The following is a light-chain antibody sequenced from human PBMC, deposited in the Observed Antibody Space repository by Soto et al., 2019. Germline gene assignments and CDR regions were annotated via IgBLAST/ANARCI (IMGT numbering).Light chain of an antibody. V-gene: IGLV2-14*01. CDR3: SSHTSGSTRV. CDR2: EVT. J-gene: IGLJ1*01. Sequence: QSALTQPASVSGSPGQSIAISCTGTSGDVGGYDYASWYQQHPDKAPKLMIYEVTKRPSWVSNRFSGSKSGNTASLTISGLQPEDEADYYCSSHTSGSTRVFGSGTKV. CDR1: SGDVGGYDY.